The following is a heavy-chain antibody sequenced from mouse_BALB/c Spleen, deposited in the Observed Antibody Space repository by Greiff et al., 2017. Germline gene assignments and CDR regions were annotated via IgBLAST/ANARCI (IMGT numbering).Heavy chain of an antibody. V-gene: IGHV3-6*02. J-gene: IGHJ2*01. Sequence: EVQLQQSGPGLVKPSQSLSLTCSVTGYSITSGYYWNWIRQFPGNKLEWMGYISYDGSNNYNPSLKNRISITRDTSKNQFFLKLNSVTTEDTATYYCARGRRYYFDYWGQGTTLTVSS. CDR3: ARGRRYYFDY. D-gene: IGHD1-2*01. CDR2: ISYDGSN. CDR1: GYSITSGYY.